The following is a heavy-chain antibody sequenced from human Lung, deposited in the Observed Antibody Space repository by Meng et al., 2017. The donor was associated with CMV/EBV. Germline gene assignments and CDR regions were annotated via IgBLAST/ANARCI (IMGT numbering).Heavy chain of an antibody. Sequence: SETLSLTCAVYGGSFSGYYWSWIRQPPGKGLEWIGEINHSGSTNYNPSLKSRVTISADTSKNQFSLNLSYVTAADTAVYYCARDYYDSSGYINWGQGTLVTGSS. CDR3: ARDYYDSSGYIN. D-gene: IGHD3-22*01. J-gene: IGHJ4*02. CDR1: GGSFSGYY. V-gene: IGHV4-34*01. CDR2: INHSGST.